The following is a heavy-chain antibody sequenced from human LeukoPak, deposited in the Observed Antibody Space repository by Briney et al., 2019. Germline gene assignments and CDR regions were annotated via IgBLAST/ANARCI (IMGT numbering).Heavy chain of an antibody. D-gene: IGHD6-19*01. J-gene: IGHJ6*02. CDR2: IIPIVGIA. V-gene: IGHV1-69*04. CDR3: ARGGSSGGDGMDV. Sequence: ASVKVSCKASGGTFSSYAISWVRQAPGQGLEWMGRIIPIVGIANYAQKFQGRVTITADKSTSTAYMELSSLRSEDTAVYYCARGGSSGGDGMDVWGQGTTVIVSS. CDR1: GGTFSSYA.